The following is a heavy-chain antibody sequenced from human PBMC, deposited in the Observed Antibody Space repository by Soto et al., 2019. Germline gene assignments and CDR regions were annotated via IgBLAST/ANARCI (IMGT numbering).Heavy chain of an antibody. D-gene: IGHD4-17*01. V-gene: IGHV3-23*01. CDR1: GFTFSSYA. J-gene: IGHJ5*02. Sequence: PGGSLRLSCAASGFTFSSYAMSWVRQAPGKGLEWVSAISGSGGSTYYADYVKGRFTISRDNSKNTLYLQMNSLRAEDTAVYYCAKDGHYGDYVLLNWFDPWGQGTLVTVSS. CDR3: AKDGHYGDYVLLNWFDP. CDR2: ISGSGGST.